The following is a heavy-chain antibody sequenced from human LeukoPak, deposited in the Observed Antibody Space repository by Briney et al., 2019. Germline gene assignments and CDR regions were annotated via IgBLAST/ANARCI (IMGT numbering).Heavy chain of an antibody. J-gene: IGHJ4*02. D-gene: IGHD1-1*01. CDR2: ISYDGSNK. V-gene: IGHV3-30-3*01. CDR3: ARDTNWNFDY. Sequence: GRSLRVSCAASGFTFSSDAMHWVRQAPGKGLEWVAIISYDGSNKYYADSVKGRFTISRDNSKNTLYLQMNSLRAEDTAVYYCARDTNWNFDYWGQGTLVTVSS. CDR1: GFTFSSDA.